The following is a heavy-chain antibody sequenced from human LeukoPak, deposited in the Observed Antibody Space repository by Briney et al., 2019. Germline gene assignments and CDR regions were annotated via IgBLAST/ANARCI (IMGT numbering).Heavy chain of an antibody. CDR2: IYYSGST. D-gene: IGHD4-11*01. J-gene: IGHJ6*02. CDR1: GGSISSGGYY. Sequence: SETLSLTCTVSGGSISSGGYYWSWIRQHPGKGLEWIGYIYYSGSTNYNPSPKSRVTISVDTSKNQFSLKLSSVTAADTAVYYCARVTTTYYYYYGMDVWGQGTTVTVSS. V-gene: IGHV4-61*08. CDR3: ARVTTTYYYYYGMDV.